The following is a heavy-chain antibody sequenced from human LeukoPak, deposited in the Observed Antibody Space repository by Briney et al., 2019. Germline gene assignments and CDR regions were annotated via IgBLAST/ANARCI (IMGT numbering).Heavy chain of an antibody. Sequence: PSETLSLTCTVSGGSITSYYWNWIRQSPATGLEWMGYIYYDGSTSYNPSLKSRVSIWRDTPKNQFSLRLTSVTAADTGMYYCARDNWGMILLFDPWGQGALVTVSS. V-gene: IGHV4-59*01. CDR3: ARDNWGMILLFDP. D-gene: IGHD7-27*01. CDR2: IYYDGST. J-gene: IGHJ5*02. CDR1: GGSITSYY.